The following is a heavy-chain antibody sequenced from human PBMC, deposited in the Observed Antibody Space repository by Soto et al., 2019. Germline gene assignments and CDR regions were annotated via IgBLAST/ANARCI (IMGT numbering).Heavy chain of an antibody. CDR2: INHSGST. Sequence: SETLSLTCTVSGGSISSSSYYWGWIRQPPGKGLEWIGEINHSGSTNDNPSLKSRVTISVDTSKNQFSLKLSSVTAADTAVYYCAGGGPLYGQNYYYYYGMDVWGQGTTVTVSS. J-gene: IGHJ6*02. V-gene: IGHV4-39*07. CDR1: GGSISSSSYY. CDR3: AGGGPLYGQNYYYYYGMDV. D-gene: IGHD3-10*01.